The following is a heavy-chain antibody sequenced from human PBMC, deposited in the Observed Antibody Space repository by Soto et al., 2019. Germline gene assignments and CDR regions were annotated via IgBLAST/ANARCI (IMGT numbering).Heavy chain of an antibody. CDR1: GGSFSDYY. J-gene: IGHJ6*03. V-gene: IGHV4-34*09. CDR3: ARAYYDFWSGYSTPLSYYYYYYMDV. D-gene: IGHD3-3*01. CDR2: INHRGST. Sequence: SEMLSLTCAVYGGSFSDYYWSWIRQNPGKGLEWIGEINHRGSTYYNPSLKSRVTISVDTSKNQFSLKLSSVTAADTAVYYCARAYYDFWSGYSTPLSYYYYYYMDVWGKGTTVTVSS.